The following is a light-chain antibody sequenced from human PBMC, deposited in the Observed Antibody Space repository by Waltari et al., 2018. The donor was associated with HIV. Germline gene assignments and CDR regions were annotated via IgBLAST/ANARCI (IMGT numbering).Light chain of an antibody. J-gene: IGLJ2*01. CDR2: YDN. CDR1: NIGSLS. Sequence: SYVVSQPPSVSVAPGQTAAITCGGNNIGSLSVHGYQQRPGHAPLLVISYDNDRPSGIPERFSGSSSGNTATLTIRGVEAGDEADYYCQVWDSSSDHVLFGGGTKLTVL. CDR3: QVWDSSSDHVL. V-gene: IGLV3-21*04.